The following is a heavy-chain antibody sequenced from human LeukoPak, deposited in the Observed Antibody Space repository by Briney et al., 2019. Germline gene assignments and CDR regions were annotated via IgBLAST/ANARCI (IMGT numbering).Heavy chain of an antibody. CDR1: GFTFSNYW. J-gene: IGHJ4*02. V-gene: IGHV3-74*01. D-gene: IGHD5-12*01. CDR3: ASSRYSGYEDY. CDR2: INSDGSRT. Sequence: GGSPRLSCGASGFTFSNYWMHWVRQAPGKGLVWVSRINSDGSRTDYADSVKGRFTISRDNAKNTLYLQMNSLRAEDTAVYYCASSRYSGYEDYWGQGTLVTVSS.